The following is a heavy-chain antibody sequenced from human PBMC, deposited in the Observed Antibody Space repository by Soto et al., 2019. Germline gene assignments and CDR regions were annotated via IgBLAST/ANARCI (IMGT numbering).Heavy chain of an antibody. V-gene: IGHV1-2*02. Sequence: ASVKVSCKASGYTFTGYYVHWVRQAPGQGLEWVGWMNPNSGATTYAQKFLGRVTMTRDTSIITAHMELSSLTSDDTAMYYCARDMVSTIGDFDYWGQGTLVTVSS. CDR1: GYTFTGYY. J-gene: IGHJ4*02. D-gene: IGHD3-16*01. CDR2: MNPNSGAT. CDR3: ARDMVSTIGDFDY.